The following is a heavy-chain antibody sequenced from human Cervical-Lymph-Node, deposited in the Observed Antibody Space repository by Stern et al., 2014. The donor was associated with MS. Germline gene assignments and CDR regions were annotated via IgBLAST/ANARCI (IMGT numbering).Heavy chain of an antibody. CDR2: ITPIFSQA. D-gene: IGHD5-12*01. CDR1: GGTFSTYS. Sequence: QVQLVQSGAEVKKPGSSVKVSCKASGGTFSTYSISWVRQAPGQGLEWMGGITPIFSQANYAQKFHGRVTITADDSTSTAYMELSSLRSEDTAVYYCAFGGRSGYPKHFDPWGQGTVVTVSS. J-gene: IGHJ5*02. CDR3: AFGGRSGYPKHFDP. V-gene: IGHV1-69*01.